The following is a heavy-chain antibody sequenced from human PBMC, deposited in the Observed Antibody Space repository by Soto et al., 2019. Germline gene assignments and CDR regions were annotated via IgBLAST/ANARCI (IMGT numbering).Heavy chain of an antibody. V-gene: IGHV3-11*01. CDR3: ARDCSSSSCYGYFQH. CDR1: GFIFIDYY. Sequence: GGALRLSCAASGFIFIDYYMSWIRQAPWKGLEWVSHISGSGSTIYFADSVKGRFTISRDNAKNSLYLQMNSLRAEDTAVYYCARDCSSSSCYGYFQHWGQGTRVTVS. CDR2: ISGSGSTI. J-gene: IGHJ1*01. D-gene: IGHD2-2*01.